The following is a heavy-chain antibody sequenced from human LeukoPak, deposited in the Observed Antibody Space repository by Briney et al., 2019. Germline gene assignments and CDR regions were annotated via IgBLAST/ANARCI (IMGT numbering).Heavy chain of an antibody. Sequence: GGSLRLSRAASGFTVSNKYMSWVRQAPGKGLECVSVIYDGGNTYYADSVKGRFTISRDNSKNTLYLQVNSLRAEDTAVYYCARGGASELCYFDYWGQGTLVTVSS. CDR2: IYDGGNT. D-gene: IGHD2-21*01. CDR1: GFTVSNKY. V-gene: IGHV3-53*01. J-gene: IGHJ4*02. CDR3: ARGGASELCYFDY.